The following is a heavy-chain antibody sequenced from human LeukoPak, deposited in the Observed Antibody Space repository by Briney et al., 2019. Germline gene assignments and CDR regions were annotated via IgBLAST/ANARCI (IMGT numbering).Heavy chain of an antibody. D-gene: IGHD3-9*01. CDR3: AKNVLRYFDWLGPLDY. V-gene: IGHV3-23*01. CDR2: ISGSGGST. CDR1: GFTFSSYA. Sequence: GGSLRLSCAASGFTFSSYAMSWVRQAPGKGLEWVSAISGSGGSTYYADSVKGRFTISRDNSKNTLYLQMNSLRAEDTAVYYCAKNVLRYFDWLGPLDYWGQGTLVTVSS. J-gene: IGHJ4*02.